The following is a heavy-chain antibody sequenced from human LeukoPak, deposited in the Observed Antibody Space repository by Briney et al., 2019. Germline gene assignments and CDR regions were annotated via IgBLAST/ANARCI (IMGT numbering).Heavy chain of an antibody. J-gene: IGHJ6*02. CDR2: IYTSGST. CDR1: GGSISSYY. V-gene: IGHV4-4*07. D-gene: IGHD3-10*01. Sequence: SETLSLICSVSGGSISSYYWSWILQPAGKGLEWIGRIYTSGSTNYNPSLKSRVTMSVDTSKNQFSLKLSPVTAADTAVYYCVREEINMVRGVKTYYYYYGMDVWGQGNRVTVSS. CDR3: VREEINMVRGVKTYYYYYGMDV.